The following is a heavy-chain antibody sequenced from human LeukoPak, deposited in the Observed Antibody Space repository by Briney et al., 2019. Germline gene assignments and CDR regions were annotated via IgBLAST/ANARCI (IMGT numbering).Heavy chain of an antibody. Sequence: ASVKVSCKVSGYTLTGLSMHWVRQAPGKGLEWMGGFDPEDGETIYAQKFQGRVTMTEDTSTDTAYMELSSLRSEDTAVYYCATAPGVVVPAAIDDAFDIWGQGTMVTVSS. CDR1: GYTLTGLS. CDR3: ATAPGVVVPAAIDDAFDI. CDR2: FDPEDGET. V-gene: IGHV1-24*01. J-gene: IGHJ3*02. D-gene: IGHD2-2*01.